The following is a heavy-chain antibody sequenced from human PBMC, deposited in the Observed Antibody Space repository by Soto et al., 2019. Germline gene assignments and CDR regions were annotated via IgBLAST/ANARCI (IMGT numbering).Heavy chain of an antibody. CDR3: ARGRYCSSTSCYTSRYYYYYGMDV. D-gene: IGHD2-2*02. CDR2: INHSGST. J-gene: IGHJ6*02. CDR1: GGSFSGYY. Sequence: SETLSLTCAVYGGSFSGYYLSWMRQPPGKGLECIGEINHSGSTNYNPSLKSRVTISVDTSKNQFSLKLSSVTAADTAVYYCARGRYCSSTSCYTSRYYYYYGMDVWGQGTTVTVSS. V-gene: IGHV4-34*01.